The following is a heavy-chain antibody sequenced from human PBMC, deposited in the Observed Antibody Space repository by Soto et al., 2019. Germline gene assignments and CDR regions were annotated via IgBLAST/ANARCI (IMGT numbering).Heavy chain of an antibody. CDR2: IDWDDDK. J-gene: IGHJ5*02. V-gene: IGHV2-70*11. CDR1: GFSLSTSGMC. D-gene: IGHD5-18*01. Sequence: SGPTLVNPTQTLTLTCTFSGFSLSTSGMCVSWIRQPPGKALEWLARIDWDDDKYYSTSLMTRLTISKDTSKNQVVLTMTNMDPVDTATYYCALEPDTGNWFDPWGQGTLVTVSS. CDR3: ALEPDTGNWFDP.